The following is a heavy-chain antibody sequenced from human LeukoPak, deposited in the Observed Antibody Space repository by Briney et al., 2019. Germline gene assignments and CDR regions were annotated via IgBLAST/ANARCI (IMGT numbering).Heavy chain of an antibody. D-gene: IGHD3-9*01. Sequence: ASVKVSCKASGHTFTSYGISWVRQAPGQGLEWMGWISAYNGNTNYAQKLQGRVTMTTDTSTSTAYMELRSLRSDDTAVYYCARGYDILTGYSDLDYWGQGTLVTVSS. CDR3: ARGYDILTGYSDLDY. CDR1: GHTFTSYG. CDR2: ISAYNGNT. V-gene: IGHV1-18*01. J-gene: IGHJ4*02.